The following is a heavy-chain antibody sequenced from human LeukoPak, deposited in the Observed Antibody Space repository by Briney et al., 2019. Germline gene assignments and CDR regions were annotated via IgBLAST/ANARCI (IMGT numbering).Heavy chain of an antibody. CDR3: ARLTGSGSSDY. D-gene: IGHD3-10*01. CDR1: SGSISSSSYY. Sequence: SETLSLTCTVSSGSISSSSYYWAWIRQPPGKGLEWIGGMYYNGRTYYNPSLKSRVTISVDTSKNQFSLQLSSVTAADTAVFYCARLTGSGSSDYWGQGTLVTVSS. J-gene: IGHJ4*02. V-gene: IGHV4-39*01. CDR2: MYYNGRT.